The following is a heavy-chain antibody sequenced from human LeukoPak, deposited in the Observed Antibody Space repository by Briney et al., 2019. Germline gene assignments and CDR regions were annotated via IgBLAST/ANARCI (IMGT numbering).Heavy chain of an antibody. J-gene: IGHJ6*02. CDR1: GFTFSSYS. CDR2: ISSSGTYI. CDR3: ARGGGWDAYYYYGLDV. Sequence: GGSLRLSCAASGFTFSSYSMNWVRQAPGKGLEWISSISSSGTYIYYADSVKGRFTISRDNAKNSLYLQMNSLKVEDTALYYCARGGGWDAYYYYGLDVWGQGTTVTVSS. V-gene: IGHV3-21*01. D-gene: IGHD6-19*01.